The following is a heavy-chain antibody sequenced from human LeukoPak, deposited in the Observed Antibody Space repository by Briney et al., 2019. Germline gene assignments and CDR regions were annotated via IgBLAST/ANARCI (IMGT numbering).Heavy chain of an antibody. J-gene: IGHJ6*03. CDR3: TRAGGLVRGVHYYYYMDV. CDR1: GFTFSTYG. CDR2: IRYDGSDK. V-gene: IGHV3-30*02. D-gene: IGHD3-10*01. Sequence: GGTLTLSCAASGFTFSTYGMHWVRQAPGKGLEWVAFIRYDGSDKYYADSVKGRFTISRDNSKNTLSLQMNSLRPEDTAVYYCTRAGGLVRGVHYYYYMDVWGKGTTVTISS.